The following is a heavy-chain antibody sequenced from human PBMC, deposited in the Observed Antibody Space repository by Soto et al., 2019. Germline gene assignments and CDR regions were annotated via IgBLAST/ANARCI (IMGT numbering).Heavy chain of an antibody. V-gene: IGHV3-21*01. CDR3: AKDRGVWGVHYDMDV. CDR2: ISSSSSYI. J-gene: IGHJ6*02. CDR1: GFTFSSYS. D-gene: IGHD3-10*01. Sequence: GGSLRLSPAASGFTFSSYSMNWVRQAPGKGLEWVLSISSSSSYIYYADSAKGRFTISRDNAKNSQYLQMNSLRAEDTAVYYWAKDRGVWGVHYDMDVWGQGTTVTVSS.